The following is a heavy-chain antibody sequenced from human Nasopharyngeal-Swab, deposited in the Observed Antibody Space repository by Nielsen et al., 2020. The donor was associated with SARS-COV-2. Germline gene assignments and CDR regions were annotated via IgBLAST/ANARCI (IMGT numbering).Heavy chain of an antibody. V-gene: IGHV3-33*08. CDR1: GFTFSSYA. J-gene: IGHJ6*03. CDR3: ARGTGYYYYMDV. CDR2: IWYDGSNK. D-gene: IGHD1-14*01. Sequence: GESLKISCSASGFTFSSYAMHWVRQAPGKGLEWVAVIWYDGSNKYYADSVKGRFTISRDNSKNTLYLQMNSLRAEDTAVYYCARGTGYYYYMDVWGKGTTVTVSS.